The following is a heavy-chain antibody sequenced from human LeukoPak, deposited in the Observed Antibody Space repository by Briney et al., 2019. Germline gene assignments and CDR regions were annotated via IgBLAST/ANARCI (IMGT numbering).Heavy chain of an antibody. V-gene: IGHV3-30-3*01. CDR3: VWYGSDDFDY. J-gene: IGHJ4*02. CDR2: ISYDGSNK. Sequence: GGSLRLSCAASGFTFSSYAMHWVRQAPGKGLEWVAVISYDGSNKYYADSVKGRFTISRDNSENTLYLQMNSLRAEDTAVYYCVWYGSDDFDYWGQGTLVTVSS. CDR1: GFTFSSYA. D-gene: IGHD3-10*01.